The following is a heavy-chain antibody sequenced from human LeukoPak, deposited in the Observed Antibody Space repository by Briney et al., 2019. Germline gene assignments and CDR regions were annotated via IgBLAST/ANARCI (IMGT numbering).Heavy chain of an antibody. Sequence: GGSLRLSCAASGFTFSSYEMNWVRQAPGKGLEWVSYISSSGSTIYYADSVKGRFTISRDNAKNSLYLQMNSLRAEDTAVYYCARDRRVRYLDYWGRGTLVTVSS. CDR3: ARDRRVRYLDY. CDR2: ISSSGSTI. D-gene: IGHD3-10*01. CDR1: GFTFSSYE. J-gene: IGHJ4*02. V-gene: IGHV3-48*03.